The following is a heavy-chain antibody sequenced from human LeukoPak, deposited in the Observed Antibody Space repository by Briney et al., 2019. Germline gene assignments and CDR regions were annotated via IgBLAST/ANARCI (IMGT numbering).Heavy chain of an antibody. CDR2: IRSKANSYAT. J-gene: IGHJ4*02. CDR3: TSGLSVRRSNNTPVDY. V-gene: IGHV3-73*01. D-gene: IGHD1-1*01. CDR1: GFTFSGSA. Sequence: GGSLRLSCAASGFTFSGSAMHWVRQASGKGLEWVGRIRSKANSYATAYAASVKGRFTISRDDSKNTAYLQMNSLKTEDTAVNYCTSGLSVRRSNNTPVDYWGQGTLVTVSS.